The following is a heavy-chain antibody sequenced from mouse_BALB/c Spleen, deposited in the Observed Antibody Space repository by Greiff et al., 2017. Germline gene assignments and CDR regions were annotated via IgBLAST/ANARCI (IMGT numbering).Heavy chain of an antibody. CDR2: IWAGGST. Sequence: VKLVESGPGLVAPSQSLSITCTVSGFSLTSYGVHWVRQPPGKGLEWLGVIWAGGSTNYNSALMSRLSISKDNSKSQVFLKMNSLQTDDTARYYCASEAWFAYWGQGTLVTVSA. J-gene: IGHJ3*01. CDR1: GFSLTSYG. V-gene: IGHV2-9*02. CDR3: ASEAWFAY.